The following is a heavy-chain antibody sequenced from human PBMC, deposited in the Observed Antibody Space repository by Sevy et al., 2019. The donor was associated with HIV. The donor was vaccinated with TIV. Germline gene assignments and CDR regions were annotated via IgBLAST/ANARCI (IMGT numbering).Heavy chain of an antibody. Sequence: ASVKVSCKASGYTFTGYYIHWVRQAPGQGLEWMGCINPNTGGTNFAQKFQGWVTMTRDTSITTAYMELSRLRSDDTAVYYCTRDRTYSSGWLGNYYYDMDVWGQGTTVTVSS. CDR3: TRDRTYSSGWLGNYYYDMDV. D-gene: IGHD6-19*01. J-gene: IGHJ6*02. CDR1: GYTFTGYY. V-gene: IGHV1-2*04. CDR2: INPNTGGT.